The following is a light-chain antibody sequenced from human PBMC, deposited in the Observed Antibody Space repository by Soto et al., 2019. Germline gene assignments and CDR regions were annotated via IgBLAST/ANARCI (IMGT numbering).Light chain of an antibody. CDR1: QSVSSTY. J-gene: IGKJ5*01. Sequence: EVVLTQSPGTLSLSPGERATLSCRASQSVSSTYLTWYQQRHGQAPRLVIYGGSRRATGIPDRFSGSGSGTDFTLTISRLEPEDFAVYYCQQYSASPLSFGQGPRLEIK. CDR2: GGS. V-gene: IGKV3-20*01. CDR3: QQYSASPLS.